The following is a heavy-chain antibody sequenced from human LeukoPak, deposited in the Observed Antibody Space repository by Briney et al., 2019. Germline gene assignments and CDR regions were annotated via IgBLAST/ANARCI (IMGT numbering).Heavy chain of an antibody. D-gene: IGHD3-22*01. Sequence: PGGSLRLSCAASGFTFSSYSMNWVRQAPGKGLEWVSSISSSSSYIYYADSVKGRFTISRDNAKNSLYLQMNSLRAEDTAVYYCARDDGAMIVPLNAFDIWGQGTMVTVSS. CDR2: ISSSSSYI. CDR1: GFTFSSYS. J-gene: IGHJ3*02. V-gene: IGHV3-21*01. CDR3: ARDDGAMIVPLNAFDI.